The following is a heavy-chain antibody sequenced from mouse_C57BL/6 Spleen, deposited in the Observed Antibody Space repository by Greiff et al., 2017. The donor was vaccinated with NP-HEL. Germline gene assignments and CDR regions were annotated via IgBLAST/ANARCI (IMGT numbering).Heavy chain of an antibody. Sequence: VQLQQPGAELVRPGSSVKLSCKASGYTFTSYWMQWVKQRPIQGLEWIGNIDPSDSETHYNQKFKDKATLTVDKSSSTAYMQLSSLTSEDSAVYYCARGGDYDVYYGDYWGQGTTLTVSS. CDR2: IDPSDSET. CDR3: ARGGDYDVYYGDY. V-gene: IGHV1-52*01. CDR1: GYTFTSYW. D-gene: IGHD2-3*01. J-gene: IGHJ2*01.